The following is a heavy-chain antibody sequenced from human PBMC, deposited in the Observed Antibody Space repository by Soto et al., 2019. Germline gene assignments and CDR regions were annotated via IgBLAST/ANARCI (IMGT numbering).Heavy chain of an antibody. CDR3: ARDKDRPQLGGNYYYILDV. CDR2: ISAYNGNT. V-gene: IGHV1-18*01. Sequence: ASVKVSCKASGYTFTSYGISWVRQAPGQGLEWMGWISAYNGNTNYAQKLQGRVTMTTDTSTSTAYMELRSLRSDDTAVYYCARDKDRPQLGGNYYYILDVWGQGTTVTVSS. D-gene: IGHD3-3*02. CDR1: GYTFTSYG. J-gene: IGHJ6*02.